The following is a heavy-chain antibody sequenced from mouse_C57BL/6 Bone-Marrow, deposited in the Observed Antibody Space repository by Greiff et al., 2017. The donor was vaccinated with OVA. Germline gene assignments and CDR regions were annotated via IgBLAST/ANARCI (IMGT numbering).Heavy chain of an antibody. J-gene: IGHJ2*01. V-gene: IGHV1-19*01. CDR1: GYTFTDYY. CDR3: ASGYYFDY. CDR2: INPYNGGT. Sequence: VQLQQSGPVLVKPGASVKMSCKASGYTFTDYYMNWVKQSHGKSLEWIGVINPYNGGTSYNQKFKGKATLTVDKSSSTAYMEVNSLTSEYSAVYYCASGYYFDYWGQGTTLTVSS.